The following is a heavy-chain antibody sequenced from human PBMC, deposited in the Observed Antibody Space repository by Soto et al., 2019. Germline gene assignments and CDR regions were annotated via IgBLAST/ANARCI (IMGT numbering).Heavy chain of an antibody. CDR1: RGTFSSYY. D-gene: IGHD3-9*01. CDR2: INPNSGGT. V-gene: IGHV1-2*04. J-gene: IGHJ5*02. CDR3: ARGSRYYDILTGYYFNWFDP. Sequence: ASVKVSCKASRGTFSSYYMHWVRQAPGQGLEWMGWINPNSGGTNYAQKFQGWVTMTRDTSISTAYMELSRLRSDDTAVYYCARGSRYYDILTGYYFNWFDPWGQGTLVTVSS.